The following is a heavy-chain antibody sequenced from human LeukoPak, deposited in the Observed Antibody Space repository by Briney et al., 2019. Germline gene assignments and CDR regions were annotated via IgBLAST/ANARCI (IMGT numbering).Heavy chain of an antibody. CDR2: IHYSGRP. J-gene: IGHJ6*02. Sequence: SETLSLTCTVSGGSISGHYWTWIRQPSGKGLEWIGQIHYSGRPDYNPSLKSRVTISVDTSKNQLSLKATSVTGADTAVYYCARFGVDYDMDVWGQGTTVTVSS. V-gene: IGHV4-59*11. D-gene: IGHD3-16*01. CDR1: GGSISGHY. CDR3: ARFGVDYDMDV.